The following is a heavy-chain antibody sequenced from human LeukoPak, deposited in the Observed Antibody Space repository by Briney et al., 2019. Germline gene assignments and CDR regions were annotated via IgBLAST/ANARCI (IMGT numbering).Heavy chain of an antibody. CDR3: VRGSRGHYYVTFDW. J-gene: IGHJ4*02. V-gene: IGHV6-1*01. D-gene: IGHD1-26*01. CDR2: TYYRFQWYS. Sequence: SQTLSLTCAISGDSVSSNSATWNWIRQSPSRGLEWLGRTYYRFQWYSDYAPSVKSRIDIKADPSKDQFSLQLKSVTPEDTAVYYCVRGSRGHYYVTFDWRGQGTLVTVSS. CDR1: GDSVSSNSAT.